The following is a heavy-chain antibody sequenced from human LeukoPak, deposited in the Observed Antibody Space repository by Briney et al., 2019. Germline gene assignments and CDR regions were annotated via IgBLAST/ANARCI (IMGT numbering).Heavy chain of an antibody. V-gene: IGHV3-7*01. J-gene: IGHJ5*02. CDR2: IKQDGSER. CDR1: GFTFSSYW. D-gene: IGHD3-16*01. Sequence: GGSLRLSCVVSGFTFSSYWMTWVRQAPGKGLEWVANIKQDGSERYYLDSVKGRFTISRDNAKNSLYLQMNSLRAEDTAVYYCAKERMGELVGNWFDPWGQGTLVTVSS. CDR3: AKERMGELVGNWFDP.